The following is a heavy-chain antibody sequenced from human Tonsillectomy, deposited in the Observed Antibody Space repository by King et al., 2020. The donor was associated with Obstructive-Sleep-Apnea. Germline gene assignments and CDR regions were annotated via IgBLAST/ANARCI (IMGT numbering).Heavy chain of an antibody. CDR1: GYTFTGYY. D-gene: IGHD3-10*01. CDR2: ISPNSGAT. Sequence: QLVQSGAEVKKPGASVKISCKASGYTFTGYYIHWVRQAPGQGLEWMGWISPNSGATKYVQKFQDRVTMTRDTSIRTAYMDLSRLRSDDTAIYYCARDMTAYDSTSPAYWGQGTLVTVSS. V-gene: IGHV1-2*02. CDR3: ARDMTAYDSTSPAY. J-gene: IGHJ4*02.